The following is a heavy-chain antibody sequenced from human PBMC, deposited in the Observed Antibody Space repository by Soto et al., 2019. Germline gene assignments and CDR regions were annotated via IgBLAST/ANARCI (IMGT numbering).Heavy chain of an antibody. V-gene: IGHV3-30-3*01. J-gene: IGHJ3*02. CDR2: ISYDGSNK. CDR1: GFTFSSYA. D-gene: IGHD2-21*02. Sequence: ESGGGVVQPGRSLRLSCAASGFTFSSYAMHWVRQAPGTGLEWVAVISYDGSNKYYADSVKGRFTISRDNSKNTLYLQMNSLRAEDTAVYYCARVSHIVVVTAAFAIWGQGTMVTVSS. CDR3: ARVSHIVVVTAAFAI.